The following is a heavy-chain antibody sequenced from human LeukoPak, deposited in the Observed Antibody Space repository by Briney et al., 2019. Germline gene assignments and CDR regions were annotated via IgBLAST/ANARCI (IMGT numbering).Heavy chain of an antibody. J-gene: IGHJ4*02. D-gene: IGHD5-18*01. CDR3: ARGLVDTATASDH. CDR1: GFTFSSYA. V-gene: IGHV3-30-3*01. CDR2: ISYDGSNK. Sequence: GGSLRLSCAASGFTFSSYAMHWVRQAPGKGLEWVAVISYDGSNKYYADSVKGRFTISRDNSKNTLYLQMNSLRAEDTAVYYCARGLVDTATASDHWGQGTLVTVSS.